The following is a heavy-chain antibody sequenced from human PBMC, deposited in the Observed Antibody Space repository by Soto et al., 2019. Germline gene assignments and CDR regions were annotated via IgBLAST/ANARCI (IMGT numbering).Heavy chain of an antibody. D-gene: IGHD2-15*01. V-gene: IGHV4-59*08. Sequence: SETLSLTCTVSGGSLSGHYWSWIRQSPGKGLEWIVYIYYSGSTNYNPSLKSRVTISVDTSKNQFSLKLTSVTAADTAVYYCARRYGGTFDYWGQGTLVTVSS. CDR3: ARRYGGTFDY. CDR2: IYYSGST. J-gene: IGHJ4*02. CDR1: GGSLSGHY.